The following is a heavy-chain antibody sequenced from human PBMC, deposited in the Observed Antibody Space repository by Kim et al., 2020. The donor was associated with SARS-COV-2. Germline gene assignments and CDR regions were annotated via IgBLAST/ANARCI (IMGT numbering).Heavy chain of an antibody. CDR3: AKRGGGVSPDY. CDR2: VDPNTGAT. Sequence: ASVKVSCKASGYTVTDYYIHWVRQAPGQGLDYMGRVDPNTGATHYAQIFQGRVTMTTDRSASTVYMELRRLGPDDTAVYYCAKRGGGVSPDYWGQGTLVTVSS. CDR1: GYTVTDYY. V-gene: IGHV1-2*06. D-gene: IGHD2-15*01. J-gene: IGHJ4*02.